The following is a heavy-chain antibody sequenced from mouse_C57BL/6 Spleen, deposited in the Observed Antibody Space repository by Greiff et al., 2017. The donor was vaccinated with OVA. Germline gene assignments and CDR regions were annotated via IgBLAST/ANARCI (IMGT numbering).Heavy chain of an antibody. Sequence: EVMLVESGGGLVKPGGSLKLSCAASGFTFSSYAMSWVRQTPEKRLEWVATISDGGSYTYYPDNVKGRFTIARDNAKNNLYLQMSHLKSEDTAMYYCARGGGRGAMDYWGQGTSVTVSS. J-gene: IGHJ4*01. V-gene: IGHV5-4*03. CDR2: ISDGGSYT. CDR3: ARGGGRGAMDY. CDR1: GFTFSSYA. D-gene: IGHD1-1*02.